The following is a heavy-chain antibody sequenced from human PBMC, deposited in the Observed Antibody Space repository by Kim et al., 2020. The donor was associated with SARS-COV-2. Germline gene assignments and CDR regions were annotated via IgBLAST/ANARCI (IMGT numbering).Heavy chain of an antibody. V-gene: IGHV4-39*07. Sequence: PPLKSRVTIQVDTSKNQFSLKLSSVTAADTAVYYCARDLPYSSGWYVEDYWGQGTPVTVSS. CDR3: ARDLPYSSGWYVEDY. J-gene: IGHJ4*02. D-gene: IGHD6-19*01.